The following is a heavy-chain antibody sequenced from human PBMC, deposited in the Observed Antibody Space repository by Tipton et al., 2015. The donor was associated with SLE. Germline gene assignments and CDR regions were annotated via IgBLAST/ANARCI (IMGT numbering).Heavy chain of an antibody. CDR3: AKEGGSSSAFDI. V-gene: IGHV3-43*01. CDR1: GFTFDDYT. Sequence: SLRLSCAASGFTFDDYTIHWVRQAPGKGLEWVSLISWDGGSTYYADSVKGRFTISRDNSKNSLYLQMNSLRTEDTALYYCAKEGGSSSAFDIWGQGTMVTVSS. D-gene: IGHD6-13*01. CDR2: ISWDGGST. J-gene: IGHJ3*02.